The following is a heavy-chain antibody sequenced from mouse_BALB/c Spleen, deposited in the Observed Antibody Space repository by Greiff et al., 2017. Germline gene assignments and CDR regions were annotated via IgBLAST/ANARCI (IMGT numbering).Heavy chain of an antibody. Sequence: DVQLVESGGGLVKPGGSLKLSCAASGFTFSSYYMSWVRQTPEKRPELVAAINSNGGSTYYPDTVKGRFTISRDNAKNTLYLQMSSLKSEDTALCYSAGHREGAMDDWGQGTSVTVSS. CDR3: AGHREGAMDD. J-gene: IGHJ4*01. D-gene: IGHD3-3*01. V-gene: IGHV5-6-2*01. CDR1: GFTFSSYY. CDR2: INSNGGST.